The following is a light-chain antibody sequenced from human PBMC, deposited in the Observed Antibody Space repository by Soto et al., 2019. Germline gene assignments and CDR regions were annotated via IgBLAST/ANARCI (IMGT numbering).Light chain of an antibody. V-gene: IGLV1-40*01. CDR3: QSYDSSLSGPYV. CDR1: SCNIGAGYD. Sequence: QSVLTXPPSVSGAPGQRFTISCPGSSCNIGAGYDVHWYQQLPGTAPKLLIYGNSNRPSGVPDRFSGSKSGTSASLAITGLQAEDEADYYCQSYDSSLSGPYVFGTGTKVTGL. J-gene: IGLJ1*01. CDR2: GNS.